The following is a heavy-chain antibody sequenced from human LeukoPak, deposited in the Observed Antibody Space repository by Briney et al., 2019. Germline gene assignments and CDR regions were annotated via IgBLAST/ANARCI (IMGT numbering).Heavy chain of an antibody. Sequence: PGGSLRLSCVVSGFMFNNYWMSWVRQAPGKGLEWVATIRQDGSDKYFLDSVRGRFTISRDNAENSLYLQMNSLRAEDTAVYYCARDKGFGGSSLYYWGQGTLVTVSS. V-gene: IGHV3-7*01. CDR3: ARDKGFGGSSLYY. CDR1: GFMFNNYW. J-gene: IGHJ4*02. D-gene: IGHD3-10*01. CDR2: IRQDGSDK.